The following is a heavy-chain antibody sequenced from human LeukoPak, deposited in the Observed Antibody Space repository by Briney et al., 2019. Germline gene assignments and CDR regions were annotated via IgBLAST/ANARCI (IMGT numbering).Heavy chain of an antibody. CDR3: AKPQSDISGWYFDY. J-gene: IGHJ4*02. Sequence: TGGSLRLSCAASGFPFSSYAMSWVRQAPGKGLEWVSAISSGGGSTYYADSLKGRFTISRDNSKNTLYLQMNSLRAEDTAVYYCAKPQSDISGWYFDYWGQGTLVTVSS. V-gene: IGHV3-23*01. CDR2: ISSGGGST. D-gene: IGHD6-19*01. CDR1: GFPFSSYA.